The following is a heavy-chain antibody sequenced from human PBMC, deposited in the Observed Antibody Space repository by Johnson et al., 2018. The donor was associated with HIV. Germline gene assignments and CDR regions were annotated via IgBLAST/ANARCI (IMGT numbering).Heavy chain of an antibody. Sequence: QVQLVESGGGVVRPGGSLRLSCAASGFTFSDYYMSWIRQAPGKGLEWVSYISSSGSTIYYADSVKGRFTISRDNAKNSLYLQMSSLRVEDTAVYYCATRDPTYRPGAFDIWGQGTTVTVSS. D-gene: IGHD1-14*01. CDR2: ISSSGSTI. V-gene: IGHV3-11*04. J-gene: IGHJ3*02. CDR1: GFTFSDYY. CDR3: ATRDPTYRPGAFDI.